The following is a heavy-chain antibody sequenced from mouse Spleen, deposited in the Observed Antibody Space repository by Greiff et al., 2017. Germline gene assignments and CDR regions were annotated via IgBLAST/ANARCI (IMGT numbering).Heavy chain of an antibody. Sequence: QVQLQQSGPGLVAPSQSLSITCTVSGFSLTGYGVNWVRQPPGKGLEWLGMIWGDGSTDYNSALKSRLSISKDNSKSQVFLKMNSLQTDDTARYYCARDSSRDYYAMDYWGQGTSVTVSS. J-gene: IGHJ4*01. CDR3: ARDSSRDYYAMDY. D-gene: IGHD1-1*01. V-gene: IGHV2-6-7*01. CDR1: GFSLTGYG. CDR2: IWGDGST.